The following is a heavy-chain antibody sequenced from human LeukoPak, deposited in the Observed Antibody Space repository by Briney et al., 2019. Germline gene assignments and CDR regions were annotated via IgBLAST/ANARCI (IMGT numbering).Heavy chain of an antibody. J-gene: IGHJ4*02. CDR2: ISSSGGNT. V-gene: IGHV3-23*01. Sequence: QPGGSLRLSCAASGFTFSSYAMSWVRQAPGKGLEWVSAISSSGGNTYYADSVKGRFTVFRDNSKNTLYLQMNSLRAEDTAAYYCAKDLAHGIAVPGSPGPLDYWGQGTLVTVSS. D-gene: IGHD6-19*01. CDR3: AKDLAHGIAVPGSPGPLDY. CDR1: GFTFSSYA.